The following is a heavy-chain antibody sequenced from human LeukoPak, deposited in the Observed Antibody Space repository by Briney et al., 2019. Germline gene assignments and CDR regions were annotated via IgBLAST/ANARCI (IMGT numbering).Heavy chain of an antibody. CDR2: IIPILGIA. V-gene: IGHV1-69*04. D-gene: IGHD2-2*01. CDR1: GGTFSSYA. Sequence: SVKVSCKASGGTFSSYAISWVRQAPGQGLEWMGRIIPILGIANYAQKFQGRVTITADKSTSTAYMELSSLRSEDTAVYYCARDIASFIVVVPAAMGVHFDYWGQGTLVTVSS. CDR3: ARDIASFIVVVPAAMGVHFDY. J-gene: IGHJ4*02.